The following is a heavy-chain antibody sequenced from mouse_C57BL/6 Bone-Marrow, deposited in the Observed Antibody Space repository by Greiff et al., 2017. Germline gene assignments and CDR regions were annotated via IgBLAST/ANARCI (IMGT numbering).Heavy chain of an antibody. V-gene: IGHV1-82*01. CDR1: GYAFSSSW. J-gene: IGHJ4*01. CDR2: IYPGDGDT. D-gene: IGHD1-1*01. CDR3: ARGDYYGSSYEAMDY. Sequence: QVQLQQSGPELVKPGASVKISCKASGYAFSSSWMNWVKQRPGKGLEWIGRIYPGDGDTNYNGKFKGKATLTADKSSSTAYMQLSSLTSEDSAVYFCARGDYYGSSYEAMDYGGQGTSVTVSS.